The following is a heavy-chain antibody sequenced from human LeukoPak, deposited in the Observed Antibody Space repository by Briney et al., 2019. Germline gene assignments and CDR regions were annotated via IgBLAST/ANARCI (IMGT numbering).Heavy chain of an antibody. V-gene: IGHV3-48*03. CDR3: TYGSKKGFDY. CDR1: GFTLSSYE. D-gene: IGHD4-23*01. Sequence: GGSLRLSCAASGFTLSSYEMNWVRQAPGKGLEWVSYVSSSGSTIYYTDSVKGRFTISRDNAKNSLYLQMNSLRAEDTAVYYCTYGSKKGFDYWGQGTLVTVSS. CDR2: VSSSGSTI. J-gene: IGHJ4*02.